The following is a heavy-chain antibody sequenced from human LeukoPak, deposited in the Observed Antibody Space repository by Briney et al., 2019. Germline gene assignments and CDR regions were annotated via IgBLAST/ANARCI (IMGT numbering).Heavy chain of an antibody. CDR1: KFIFSDYG. CDR3: ARGGGELGSGSLDY. CDR2: IWYDGSDE. V-gene: IGHV3-30*02. D-gene: IGHD3-10*01. Sequence: GGSLRLSCAASKFIFSDYGMHWVRQAPGKGLEWVAFIWYDGSDEYYADSVKGRLTISRDNSKNTLYLQMNSLTTEDTAVYYCARGGGELGSGSLDYWGQGTLVTVSS. J-gene: IGHJ4*02.